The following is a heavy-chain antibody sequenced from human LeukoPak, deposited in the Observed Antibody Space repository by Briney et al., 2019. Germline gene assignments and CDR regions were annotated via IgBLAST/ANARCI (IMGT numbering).Heavy chain of an antibody. CDR2: IYYSGST. Sequence: SETLSLTCTVSGGSISTYYWSWIRQPPGKGLEWIGYIYYSGSTNYNPSLKSRVTISVDTSKNQFSLKLSSVTAADTAVYYCARDPSYGGNSVWSQGTLVTVSS. J-gene: IGHJ4*02. D-gene: IGHD4-23*01. CDR1: GGSISTYY. CDR3: ARDPSYGGNSV. V-gene: IGHV4-59*01.